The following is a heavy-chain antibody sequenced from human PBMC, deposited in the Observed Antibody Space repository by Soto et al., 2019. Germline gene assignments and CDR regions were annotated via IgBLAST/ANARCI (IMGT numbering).Heavy chain of an antibody. V-gene: IGHV3-30-3*01. Sequence: PGGSLRLSCAASGFTFSSYAMHWVRQAPGKGLEWVAVISYDGSNKYYADSVKGRFTISRDNSKNTLYLQMNSLRAEDTAVYYCARRAAAGTAYDAFDIWGQGTMVTVSS. J-gene: IGHJ3*02. D-gene: IGHD6-13*01. CDR1: GFTFSSYA. CDR3: ARRAAAGTAYDAFDI. CDR2: ISYDGSNK.